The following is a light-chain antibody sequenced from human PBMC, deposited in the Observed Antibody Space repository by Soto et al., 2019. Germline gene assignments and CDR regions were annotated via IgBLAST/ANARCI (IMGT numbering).Light chain of an antibody. V-gene: IGLV2-11*01. CDR3: CSYAGTPRYV. J-gene: IGLJ1*01. CDR1: SGDVGYYNY. Sequence: QSALTQPRSVSGSPGQSVTISCTGTSGDVGYYNYVSSYQQHPGKAPKVMIYDVTERPSGVPDRFSGSKSGNTASLTISGLQAEDEADYYCCSYAGTPRYVLGTGTKVTVL. CDR2: DVT.